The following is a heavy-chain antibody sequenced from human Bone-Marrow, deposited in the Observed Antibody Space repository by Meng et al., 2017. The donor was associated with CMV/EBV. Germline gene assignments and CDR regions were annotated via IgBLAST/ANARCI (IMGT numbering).Heavy chain of an antibody. CDR3: ARDRYYDSSGYYTAHAFDI. CDR1: GGSISSSNW. J-gene: IGHJ3*02. Sequence: GSLRLSCAVSGGSISSSNWWSWVRQPPGKGLEWIGEIYHSGSTNYNPSLKSRVTISVDKSKNQFSLKLSSVTAADTAVYYCARDRYYDSSGYYTAHAFDIWGQGTMVTVSS. CDR2: IYHSGST. V-gene: IGHV4-4*02. D-gene: IGHD3-22*01.